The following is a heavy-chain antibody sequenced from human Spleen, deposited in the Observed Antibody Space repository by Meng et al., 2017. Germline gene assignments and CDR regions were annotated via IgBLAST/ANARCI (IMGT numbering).Heavy chain of an antibody. J-gene: IGHJ4*02. CDR2: IDPKSGDT. CDR3: ATAGAHVRSTYSYDISGYY. CDR1: GYNFPDYW. D-gene: IGHD3-22*01. Sequence: ASVKVSCKPSGYNFPDYWLHWVRRAPGQGLEWMGRIDPKSGDTHYAQRFQGRVTMTGDTSISTAYMELSGLRSDDTAVYFCATAGAHVRSTYSYDISGYYWGQGTLVTVSS. V-gene: IGHV1-2*06.